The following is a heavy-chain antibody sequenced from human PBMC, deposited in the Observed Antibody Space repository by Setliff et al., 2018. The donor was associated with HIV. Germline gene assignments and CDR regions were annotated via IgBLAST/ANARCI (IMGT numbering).Heavy chain of an antibody. CDR3: ARDGSGSSYYYYMDV. J-gene: IGHJ6*03. Sequence: SETLSLTCTVSGGSISSYYWSWIRQPPGKGLEWIGYIYTSGSTNYNPSLKSRVTISVDTSKNQFSLKLSSVTAADTAVYYCARDGSGSSYYYYMDVWGKGTTVTVSS. V-gene: IGHV4-4*09. CDR1: GGSISSYY. CDR2: IYTSGST. D-gene: IGHD3-10*01.